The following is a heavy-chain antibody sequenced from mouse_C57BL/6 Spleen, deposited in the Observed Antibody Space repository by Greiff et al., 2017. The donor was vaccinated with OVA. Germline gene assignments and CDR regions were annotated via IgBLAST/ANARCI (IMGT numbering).Heavy chain of an antibody. Sequence: VQLQQPGAELVKPGASVKMSCKASGYTFTSYWITWVKQRPGQGLEWIGDIYPGSGSTNYNEKFKSKATLTVDTSSSTAYMQLSSLTSEDSAVYYCARGGYGMRYFDVWGTGTTVTVSS. CDR2: IYPGSGST. CDR3: ARGGYGMRYFDV. V-gene: IGHV1-55*01. J-gene: IGHJ1*03. CDR1: GYTFTSYW. D-gene: IGHD1-1*01.